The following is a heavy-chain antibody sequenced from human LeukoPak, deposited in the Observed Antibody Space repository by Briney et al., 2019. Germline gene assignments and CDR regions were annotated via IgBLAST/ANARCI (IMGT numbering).Heavy chain of an antibody. Sequence: SETLSLTCAVSGGSISSGGYSWSWIRQPPGKGLEWIGYINHSGSTNYNPSLKSRVTISVDTSKNQFSLKLSSVTAADTAVYYWARGYPVLRFFEWLLSDAFDIWGQGTMVTVSS. CDR3: ARGYPVLRFFEWLLSDAFDI. V-gene: IGHV4-30-2*01. CDR1: GGSISSGGYS. CDR2: INHSGST. J-gene: IGHJ3*02. D-gene: IGHD3-3*01.